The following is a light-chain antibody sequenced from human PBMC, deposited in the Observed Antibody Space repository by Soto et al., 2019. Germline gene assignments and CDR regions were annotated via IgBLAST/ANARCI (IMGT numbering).Light chain of an antibody. CDR3: QQRSNLPPYT. CDR1: QSVSSY. Sequence: EIVLTQSPATLSLSPGERATLSCRASQSVSSYLAWYQQKPGQAPRLLIYDASNSATGIPARFSGTGSGTDFTLTISSLEPEDVAVYYCQQRSNLPPYTLGQGTKLEIK. J-gene: IGKJ2*01. V-gene: IGKV3-11*01. CDR2: DAS.